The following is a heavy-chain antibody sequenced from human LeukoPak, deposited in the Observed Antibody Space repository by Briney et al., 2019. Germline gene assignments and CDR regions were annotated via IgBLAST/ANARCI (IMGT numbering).Heavy chain of an antibody. J-gene: IGHJ5*02. CDR2: MNPNSGNT. CDR3: ARGRNLRNQLLSLNWFDP. CDR1: GYTFTSYD. D-gene: IGHD2-2*01. V-gene: IGHV1-8*01. Sequence: ASVKVSCKASGYTFTSYDINWVRQATGQGLEWMGWMNPNSGNTGYAQKFQGRVTMTRNTSISTAYMELSSLRSEDTVAYYCARGRNLRNQLLSLNWFDPWGQGTLVTVSS.